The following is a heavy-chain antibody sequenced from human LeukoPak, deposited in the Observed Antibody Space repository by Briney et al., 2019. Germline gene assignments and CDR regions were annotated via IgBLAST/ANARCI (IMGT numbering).Heavy chain of an antibody. CDR1: GFTFGSYA. V-gene: IGHV3-30-3*01. Sequence: GGSLRLSCAASGFTFGSYAMHWVRQAPGKGLEWVAVISYDGSNKYYADSVKGRFTISRDNSKNTLYLQMNSLRAEDTAVYYCARAYYDSSGYRGLLDYWGQGTLVTVSS. J-gene: IGHJ4*02. CDR2: ISYDGSNK. D-gene: IGHD3-22*01. CDR3: ARAYYDSSGYRGLLDY.